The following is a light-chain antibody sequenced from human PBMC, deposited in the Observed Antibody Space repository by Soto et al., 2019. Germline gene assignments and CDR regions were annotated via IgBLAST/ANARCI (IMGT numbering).Light chain of an antibody. CDR1: NIGTKS. J-gene: IGLJ1*01. Sequence: SYELTQPPSVSVSPGQTASITCGGDNIGTKSVHWYQQRPGRAPVLVVYDDKKRPSGIPERFSGSNSGNTATLTISRVETGDEADYYCQVCERFSDHNFVFGDGTKVTVL. CDR3: QVCERFSDHNFV. CDR2: DDK. V-gene: IGLV3-21*02.